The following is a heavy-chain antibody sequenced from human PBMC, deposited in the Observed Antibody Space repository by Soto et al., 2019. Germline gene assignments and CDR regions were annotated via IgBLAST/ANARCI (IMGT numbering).Heavy chain of an antibody. D-gene: IGHD2-21*02. V-gene: IGHV3-23*01. J-gene: IGHJ4*02. CDR2: IGASGDIT. CDR1: GFSFTNFA. Sequence: GGSLRLSCAASGFSFTNFAMRWGRHAPGKGLEWVAGIGASGDITWYADSVKGRLSISRDNSKNTLSLQLNSLRFEDTAVYYCAKDDFTDRGDDYFDYWGPGTLVTVSS. CDR3: AKDDFTDRGDDYFDY.